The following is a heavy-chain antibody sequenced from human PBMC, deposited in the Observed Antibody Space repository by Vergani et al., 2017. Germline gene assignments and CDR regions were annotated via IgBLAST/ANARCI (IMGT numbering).Heavy chain of an antibody. CDR2: IKSDGSIT. Sequence: DVHLAESGGGFFQPGGSLRLSCSASGFSFNSYWMHWVRQVPGKGLLWVSRIKSDGSITAYADSVKGRFTISRDNAQNTLYLQMNSLRVEDTGVYYCGRARCIETCYMSNWLDSWGQGTLVTVSS. CDR1: GFSFNSYW. J-gene: IGHJ5*01. D-gene: IGHD3-9*01. CDR3: GRARCIETCYMSNWLDS. V-gene: IGHV3-74*03.